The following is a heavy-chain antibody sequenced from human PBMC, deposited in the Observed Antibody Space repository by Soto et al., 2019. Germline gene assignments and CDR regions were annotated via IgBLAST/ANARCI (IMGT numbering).Heavy chain of an antibody. CDR2: ISKIAGTV. D-gene: IGHD2-15*01. V-gene: IGHV3-11*01. CDR3: ARPTQYCSAGTCYSCASDY. CDR1: GFTFSDYY. Sequence: QVQVVESGGGLVRPGGSLRLSCAATGFTFSDYYMSWIRQAPGKGLEWLADISKIAGTVHYADSVKGRFSISRDNARNSLFLQLNSLRVEDTAVYYCARPTQYCSAGTCYSCASDYWGQGTLVTVSS. J-gene: IGHJ4*02.